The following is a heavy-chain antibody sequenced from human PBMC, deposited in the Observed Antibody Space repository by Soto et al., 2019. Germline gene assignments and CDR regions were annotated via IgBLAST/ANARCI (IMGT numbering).Heavy chain of an antibody. V-gene: IGHV1-18*01. CDR2: ISAYNGNI. CDR3: ARDRLIVVVPAAFSWFDP. CDR1: GYTFTSYG. D-gene: IGHD2-2*01. J-gene: IGHJ5*02. Sequence: ASVKVSCKASGYTFTSYGISWVRQAPGQGLEWMGWISAYNGNINYAQKLQGRVTMTTDTSTSTAYMELRSLRSDDTAVYYCARDRLIVVVPAAFSWFDPWGQGTLVTVSS.